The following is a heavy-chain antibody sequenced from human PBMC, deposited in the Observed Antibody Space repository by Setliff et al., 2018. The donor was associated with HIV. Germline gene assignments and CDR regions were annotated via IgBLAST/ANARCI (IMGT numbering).Heavy chain of an antibody. CDR3: ARVAAGTYGKGDWFDP. D-gene: IGHD3-10*01. CDR2: VYHGGSA. J-gene: IGHJ5*02. Sequence: SETLSLTCAVSGYSISSSYYWGWIRQPPGKGLEWIASVYHGGSAYYNPSLKSRVTTSVDTSKNQFSLKLTSVTAADTAVYYCARVAAGTYGKGDWFDPWGQGTQVTVSS. V-gene: IGHV4-38-2*01. CDR1: GYSISSSYY.